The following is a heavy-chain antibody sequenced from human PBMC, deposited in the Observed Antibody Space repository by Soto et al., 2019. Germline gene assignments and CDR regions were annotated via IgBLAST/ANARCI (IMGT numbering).Heavy chain of an antibody. Sequence: SSETLSLTCTVSGGSISSSSYYWGWIRQPPGKGLEWIGSIYYSGSTYYNPSLKSRVTISVDTSKNQFSLKLSSVTAADTAVYYCASFSSGWYPYWGQGTLVTVSS. CDR2: IYYSGST. D-gene: IGHD6-19*01. CDR3: ASFSSGWYPY. CDR1: GGSISSSSYY. J-gene: IGHJ4*02. V-gene: IGHV4-39*01.